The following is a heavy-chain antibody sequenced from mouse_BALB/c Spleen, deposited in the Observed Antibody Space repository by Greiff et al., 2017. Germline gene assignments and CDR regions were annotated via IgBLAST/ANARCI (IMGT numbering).Heavy chain of an antibody. J-gene: IGHJ4*01. V-gene: IGHV2-6-5*01. CDR3: AKHLNYGAYAMDY. Sequence: VKLVESGPGLVAPSQSLSITCTVSGFSLTDYGVSWIRQPPGKGLEWLGVIWGGGSTYYNSALKSRLSISKDNSKSQVFLKMNSLQTDDTAMYYCAKHLNYGAYAMDYWGQGTSVTVSS. CDR1: GFSLTDYG. CDR2: IWGGGST. D-gene: IGHD1-2*01.